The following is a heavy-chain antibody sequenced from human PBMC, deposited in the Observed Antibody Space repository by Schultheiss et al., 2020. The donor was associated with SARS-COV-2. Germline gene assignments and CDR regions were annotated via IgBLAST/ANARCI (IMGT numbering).Heavy chain of an antibody. V-gene: IGHV3-53*01. J-gene: IGHJ6*02. CDR1: GFTVSSNY. D-gene: IGHD4-11*01. CDR2: IYSGGST. CDR3: AGLTTANYYYGMDV. Sequence: GESLKISCAASGFTVSSNYMSWVRQAPGKGLEWVSVIYSGGSTYYADSVKGRFTISRDNSKNTLYLQMNSLRAEDTALYYCAGLTTANYYYGMDVWGQGTTVTVSS.